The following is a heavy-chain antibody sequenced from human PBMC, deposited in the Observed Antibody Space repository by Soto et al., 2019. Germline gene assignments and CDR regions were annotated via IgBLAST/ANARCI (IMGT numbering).Heavy chain of an antibody. CDR3: AGPGEQHRY. J-gene: IGHJ4*02. V-gene: IGHV3-66*01. Sequence: GAQTLSDAPSGVTVSSTHMSWVRQAPGKGLEWVSLIYSGGSTYYADSVKGRFTFSRDNSQNTLYLQMNSLRAEDTAVYYCAGPGEQHRYWGQGTLVTVSS. CDR1: GVTVSSTH. CDR2: IYSGGST. D-gene: IGHD3-16*01.